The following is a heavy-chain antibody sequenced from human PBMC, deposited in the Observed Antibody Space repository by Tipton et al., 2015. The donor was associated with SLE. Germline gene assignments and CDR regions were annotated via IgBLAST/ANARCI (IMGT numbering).Heavy chain of an antibody. CDR3: ARTIVGATHAFDI. CDR2: INHSGST. V-gene: IGHV4-34*01. D-gene: IGHD1-26*01. J-gene: IGHJ3*02. CDR1: GGSFSGYY. Sequence: TLSLTCAVYGGSFSGYYWSWIRQPPGKGLEWIGEINHSGSTNYNPSLKSRVTISVDTSKNQFSLKLSSVTAADTAVYYCARTIVGATHAFDIWGRGTMVTVSS.